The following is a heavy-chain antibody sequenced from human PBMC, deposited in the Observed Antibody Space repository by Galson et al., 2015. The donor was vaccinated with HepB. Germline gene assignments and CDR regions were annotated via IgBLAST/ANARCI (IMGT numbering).Heavy chain of an antibody. J-gene: IGHJ4*02. CDR3: AKDFIGGYYFFVW. V-gene: IGHV3-23*01. CDR2: VSGSGGWT. Sequence: PLRLSCAASAFTFSSYPMTWARQAPGKGLEWVSTVSGSGGWTNYADSVKGRLSISRDNSKDTLFLQVNRLRAEDTAISYCAKDFIGGYYFFVWWGQGTLVTVSS. D-gene: IGHD5-12*01. CDR1: AFTFSSYP.